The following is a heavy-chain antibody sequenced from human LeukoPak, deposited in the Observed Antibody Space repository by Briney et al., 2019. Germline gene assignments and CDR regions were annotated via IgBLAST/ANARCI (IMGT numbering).Heavy chain of an antibody. Sequence: GGSLRLSCAASVVTFISSARRCVRQAHGTGLEWVSAICGSGGGRYSVDSVKGGFSISPDNSQSTLYLQMKSVRDEDTAVHNCANNAYGDQRGDYWGQGTLVTVSS. CDR3: ANNAYGDQRGDY. J-gene: IGHJ4*02. D-gene: IGHD4-17*01. V-gene: IGHV3-23*01. CDR2: ICGSGGGR. CDR1: VVTFISSA.